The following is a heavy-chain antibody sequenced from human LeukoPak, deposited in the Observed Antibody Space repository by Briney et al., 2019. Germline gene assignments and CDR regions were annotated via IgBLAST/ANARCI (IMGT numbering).Heavy chain of an antibody. Sequence: SETLSLTCTVSGGSISSYYWSWIRQPPGKGVEWIGYIYYSGSTNYNPSLKSRVTISVDTSKNQFSLKLSSVTAADTAVYYCASRMGATYAFDIWGQGTMVTVSS. V-gene: IGHV4-59*08. CDR1: GGSISSYY. CDR2: IYYSGST. CDR3: ASRMGATYAFDI. J-gene: IGHJ3*02. D-gene: IGHD1-26*01.